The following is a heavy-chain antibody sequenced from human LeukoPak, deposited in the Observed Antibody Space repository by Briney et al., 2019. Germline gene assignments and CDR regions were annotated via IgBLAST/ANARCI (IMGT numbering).Heavy chain of an antibody. Sequence: PGGSLRLSCAASGFTFSSYSMNWVRHAPGKGLEWVSSISTSGSYIYYADSVKGRFTISRDNAKNSLYLQMNSLRAEDTAVYYCAREEDGKAESFDPWGQGTLVTVSS. CDR1: GFTFSSYS. D-gene: IGHD1-1*01. J-gene: IGHJ5*02. CDR2: ISTSGSYI. CDR3: AREEDGKAESFDP. V-gene: IGHV3-21*01.